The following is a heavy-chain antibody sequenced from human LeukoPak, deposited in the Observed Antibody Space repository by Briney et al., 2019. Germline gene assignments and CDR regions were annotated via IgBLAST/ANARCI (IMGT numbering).Heavy chain of an antibody. CDR3: ARQHSSGYYYFDY. J-gene: IGHJ4*02. CDR2: LYYSGTT. D-gene: IGHD3-22*01. CDR1: GGSVSSSK. Sequence: PSETLFLTCTVSGGSVSSSKWSWIRQPPGKGLEWIGSLYYSGTTNYNPSLKSRVTISVDTSKNQFSLKLSSVTAADTAVYYCARQHSSGYYYFDYWGQGTLVTVSS. V-gene: IGHV4-59*08.